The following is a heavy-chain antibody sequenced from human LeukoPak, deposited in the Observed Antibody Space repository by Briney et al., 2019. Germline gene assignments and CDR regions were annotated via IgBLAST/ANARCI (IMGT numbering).Heavy chain of an antibody. D-gene: IGHD4-11*01. V-gene: IGHV4-59*01. Sequence: PSETLSLTCTVSGGSISSYYWSWIRQPPGKGLEWIGYIYYSGSTNYNPSLKSQVTISVDTSKNQFSLKLSSVTAADTAVDYCARGRRDYRPFDDWGQGTLVTVSS. J-gene: IGHJ4*02. CDR1: GGSISSYY. CDR2: IYYSGST. CDR3: ARGRRDYRPFDD.